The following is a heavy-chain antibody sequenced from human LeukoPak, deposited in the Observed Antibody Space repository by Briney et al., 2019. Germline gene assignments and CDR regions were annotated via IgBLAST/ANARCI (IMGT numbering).Heavy chain of an antibody. Sequence: SETLSLTCGVSGGSISSTNWYSWVRQPPGQGLEWIGEISLSGLTNYNPSLKSRVTMSLDKSKNLLSLTLTSVTAADTAAYYCSRESGAFSPFGYWGQGTLVTVTS. CDR1: GGSISSTNW. CDR2: ISLSGLT. V-gene: IGHV4-4*02. D-gene: IGHD1-26*01. J-gene: IGHJ4*02. CDR3: SRESGAFSPFGY.